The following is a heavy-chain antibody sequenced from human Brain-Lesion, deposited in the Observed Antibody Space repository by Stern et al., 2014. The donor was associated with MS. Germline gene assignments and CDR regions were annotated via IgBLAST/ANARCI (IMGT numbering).Heavy chain of an antibody. Sequence: VQLVQSGPGLVKPSQTLSLSCTVSGGSISSGGYYWSWIRQPAGKGLEWIGRIFNRGSTSYTPPPKSRVPISIDTSKNQFSLRLNSMTAADTAVYYCARGRVVPGFQYYATDVWGQGTTVIVSS. D-gene: IGHD2-2*01. CDR1: GGSISSGGYY. V-gene: IGHV4-61*02. J-gene: IGHJ6*02. CDR2: IFNRGST. CDR3: ARGRVVPGFQYYATDV.